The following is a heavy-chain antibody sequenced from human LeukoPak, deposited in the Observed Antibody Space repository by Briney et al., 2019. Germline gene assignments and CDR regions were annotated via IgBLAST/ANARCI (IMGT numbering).Heavy chain of an antibody. CDR3: VRDRGYCSGGNCYSVLDY. D-gene: IGHD2-15*01. V-gene: IGHV3-11*04. CDR2: ISSSGSTM. J-gene: IGHJ4*02. CDR1: GFIFSDYY. Sequence: PGGSLRLSCAASGFIFSDYYMSWLRQAPGKGLEWVSYISSSGSTMYYTDSVKGRFTISRDNAKNSLFLQMNSLRVEDTAVYYCVRDRGYCSGGNCYSVLDYWGQGNLVTVSS.